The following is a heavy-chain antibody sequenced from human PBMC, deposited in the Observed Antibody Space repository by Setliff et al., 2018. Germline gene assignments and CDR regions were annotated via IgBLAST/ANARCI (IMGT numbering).Heavy chain of an antibody. V-gene: IGHV3-20*04. CDR1: GFRFNGHG. J-gene: IGHJ4*02. D-gene: IGHD3-22*01. Sequence: GGSLILSCAASGFRFNGHGMNWVRQAPGKGLEWVSTINWDGRSTGYTDSVKGRFTISRDNAKNSLYLQMNSLGVEDTAVFYCARAQQYDKNDYYRHFDYWGQGTLVTVSS. CDR2: INWDGRST. CDR3: ARAQQYDKNDYYRHFDY.